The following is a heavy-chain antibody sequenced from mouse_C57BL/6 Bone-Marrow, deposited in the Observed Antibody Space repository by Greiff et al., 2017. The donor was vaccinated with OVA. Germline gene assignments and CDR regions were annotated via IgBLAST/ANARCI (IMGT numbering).Heavy chain of an antibody. D-gene: IGHD2-12*01. J-gene: IGHJ3*01. CDR3: AREIYDDWFAY. Sequence: VQLQQSGAELVRPGSSVKLSCKASGYSFTSYWMDWVKQRPGQGLEWIGNIYPSASVTNYNQKFKDKATLTVDKSSSPAYMQLSSLTAEDSAVYYCAREIYDDWFAYWGQGTLVTVSA. CDR1: GYSFTSYW. V-gene: IGHV1-61*01. CDR2: IYPSASVT.